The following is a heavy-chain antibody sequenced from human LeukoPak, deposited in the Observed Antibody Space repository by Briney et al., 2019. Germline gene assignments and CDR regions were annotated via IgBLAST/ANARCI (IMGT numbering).Heavy chain of an antibody. D-gene: IGHD3-22*01. CDR2: IDSDGAAT. Sequence: PGGSLRLPCAASGFNFRSYWMHWVRQAPGKGLVWVSRIDSDGAATYADSVKGRFTISRDNANNMLYLQMNSLRVDDTAVYYCTRDARTCHSSGCWEPSDYWGQGALVTVSS. V-gene: IGHV3-74*01. CDR3: TRDARTCHSSGCWEPSDY. CDR1: GFNFRSYW. J-gene: IGHJ4*02.